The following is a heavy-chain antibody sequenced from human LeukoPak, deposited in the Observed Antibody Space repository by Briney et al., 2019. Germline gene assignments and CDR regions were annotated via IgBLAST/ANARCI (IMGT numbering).Heavy chain of an antibody. V-gene: IGHV4-59*12. J-gene: IGHJ6*03. CDR2: IYYSGST. Sequence: PSETLSLTCTVSGDSISSYYWSWIRQPPGKGLEWIGDIYYSGSTNYNPSLKSLVIISVDTSKNQPSLKLSFVTAADTAVYYCARDTYYDFWSGPTEYYMDVWGKGTTVTVSS. CDR3: ARDTYYDFWSGPTEYYMDV. CDR1: GDSISSYY. D-gene: IGHD3-3*01.